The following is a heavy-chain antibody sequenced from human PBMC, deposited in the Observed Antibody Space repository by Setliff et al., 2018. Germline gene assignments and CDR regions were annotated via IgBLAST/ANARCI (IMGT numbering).Heavy chain of an antibody. CDR3: ARGRDPAYYYDSGGYYWDY. Sequence: ASVKVSCKASGYIFNSYGIAWVRQAPGQGLEWMGWISPYNGKTNHAQNLQGRVAMTTDTSTSTAYMELRGLRSDDTAVYYCARGRDPAYYYDSGGYYWDYWGQGTLVTVSS. V-gene: IGHV1-18*01. J-gene: IGHJ4*02. D-gene: IGHD3-22*01. CDR1: GYIFNSYG. CDR2: ISPYNGKT.